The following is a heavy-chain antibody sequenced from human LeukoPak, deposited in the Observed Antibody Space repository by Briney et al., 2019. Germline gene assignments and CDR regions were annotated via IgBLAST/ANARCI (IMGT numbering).Heavy chain of an antibody. CDR2: VSDSGGRT. CDR1: GITLSNYG. CDR3: AKRGVVARVVLVGFHKEAYYFDS. D-gene: IGHD3-10*01. V-gene: IGHV3-23*01. J-gene: IGHJ4*02. Sequence: GGSLRLSCAVSGITLSNYGTSWVRQAPGKGLEWVAGVSDSGGRTNYADSVKGRFTISRDNSRNTLYLQMNSLRAEDTAVYFCAKRGVVARVVLVGFHKEAYYFDSWGQGALVTVSS.